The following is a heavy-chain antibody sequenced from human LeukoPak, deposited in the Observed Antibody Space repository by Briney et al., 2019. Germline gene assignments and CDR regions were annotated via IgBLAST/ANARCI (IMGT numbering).Heavy chain of an antibody. D-gene: IGHD3-22*01. CDR3: ATLDYYDSSGYYSTTGGDY. CDR2: IIPIFDTP. CDR1: GDTFSSYP. Sequence: ASVKVSCKASGDTFSSYPISWVRQAPGQGLEWMGGIIPIFDTPNYAQKFQGRVTMTEDTSTDTAYMELSSLRSEDTAVYYCATLDYYDSSGYYSTTGGDYWGQGTLVTVSS. J-gene: IGHJ4*02. V-gene: IGHV1-69*06.